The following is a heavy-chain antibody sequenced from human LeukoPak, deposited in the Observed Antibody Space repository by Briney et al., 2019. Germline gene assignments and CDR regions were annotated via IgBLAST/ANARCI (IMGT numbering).Heavy chain of an antibody. V-gene: IGHV4-39*01. D-gene: IGHD3-10*01. CDR2: IYYSGST. CDR1: GGSISSSSYH. J-gene: IGHJ5*02. Sequence: SETLSLTCTVSGGSISSSSYHWGWIRQPPGKGLEWIGSIYYSGSTYYNPSLKSRVTISVDTSKNQFSLKLSSVTAADTAVYYCARHAHPMVPYKGWFDPWGQGTLVTVSS. CDR3: ARHAHPMVPYKGWFDP.